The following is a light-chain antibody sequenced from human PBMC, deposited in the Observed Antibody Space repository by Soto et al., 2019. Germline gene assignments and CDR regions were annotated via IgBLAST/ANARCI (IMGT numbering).Light chain of an antibody. J-gene: IGLJ1*01. V-gene: IGLV1-40*01. CDR3: QSFDASVSGSV. CDR2: GNS. CDR1: SXNIGAGYD. Sequence: QSVLTQPPSVSGAPGQGVTISCTGSSXNIGAGYDVHWYHQLPGTAPKLLIYGNSNRPSGVPDRFSGSKSGTSASLAITGLQAEDEADYYCQSFDASVSGSVFGTGTKVTVL.